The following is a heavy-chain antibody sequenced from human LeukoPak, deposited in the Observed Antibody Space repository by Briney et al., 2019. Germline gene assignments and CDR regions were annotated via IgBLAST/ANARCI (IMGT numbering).Heavy chain of an antibody. D-gene: IGHD5-18*01. CDR3: AGNTAMPRRYYYYGMDV. CDR1: GGSMSHH. Sequence: PSETLSLTCTVSGGSMSHHWSWIRQSPGKGLEWIGYTSTNYNPSLKSRVTLSIDTSKSQLSLKLSSVTAADTAVYYCAGNTAMPRRYYYYGMDVWGQGTTVTVSS. J-gene: IGHJ6*02. CDR2: TST. V-gene: IGHV4-59*11.